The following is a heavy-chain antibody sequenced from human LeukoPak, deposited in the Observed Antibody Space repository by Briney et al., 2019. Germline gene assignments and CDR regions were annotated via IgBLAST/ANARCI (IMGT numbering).Heavy chain of an antibody. V-gene: IGHV4-39*07. D-gene: IGHD3-10*01. J-gene: IGHJ4*02. Sequence: SETLSLTCTVSGGSISSSSYYWGWIRQPPGKGLEWIGSIYYSGSTYYNPSLKSRVTISVDTSKNQFSLKLSSVTAADTAVYYCAREIIAGGFGEFCDYWGQGTLVTVSS. CDR1: GGSISSSSYY. CDR3: AREIIAGGFGEFCDY. CDR2: IYYSGST.